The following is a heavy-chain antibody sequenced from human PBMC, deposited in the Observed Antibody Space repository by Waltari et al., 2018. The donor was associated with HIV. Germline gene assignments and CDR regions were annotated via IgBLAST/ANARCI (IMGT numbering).Heavy chain of an antibody. Sequence: QVQLQPSGPGLVRPSHTLSIPCAIAGERPSSNSAAWNYLRQSPSRGLEWLGRTYYRSKWYNDYAVSVKSRIIINPDTSKNQFSLQLNSVTPEDTAVYYCARDPSPFRWYFDLWGRGTLVTVSS. V-gene: IGHV6-1*01. J-gene: IGHJ2*01. CDR2: TYYRSKWYN. CDR1: GERPSSNSAA. CDR3: ARDPSPFRWYFDL.